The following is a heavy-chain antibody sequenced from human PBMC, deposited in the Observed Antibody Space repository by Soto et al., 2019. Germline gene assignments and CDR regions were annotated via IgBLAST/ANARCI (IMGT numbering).Heavy chain of an antibody. J-gene: IGHJ5*02. D-gene: IGHD6-13*01. CDR3: ARPAAAGTNWFDP. V-gene: IGHV3-74*01. Sequence: GGSLRLSCAASGFTFSSYWMHWVRQAPGKGLVWVSRINSDGSSTSYADSVKGRFTISRDNAKNTLYLQMNSLRAEDSAVYYCARPAAAGTNWFDPWGQGTLVTVSS. CDR1: GFTFSSYW. CDR2: INSDGSST.